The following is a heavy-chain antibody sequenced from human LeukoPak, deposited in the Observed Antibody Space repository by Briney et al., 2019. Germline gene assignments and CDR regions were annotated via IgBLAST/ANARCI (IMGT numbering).Heavy chain of an antibody. CDR3: AGGSSFPL. CDR1: GGSISSYY. V-gene: IGHV4-34*01. J-gene: IGHJ4*02. Sequence: SETLSLTCTVSGGSISSYYWSWIRQPPGKGLEWIGEINHSGSTNYNPSLKSRVTISVDTSKNQFSLKLSSVTAADTAVYYCAGGSSFPLWGQGTLVTVSS. CDR2: INHSGST. D-gene: IGHD6-6*01.